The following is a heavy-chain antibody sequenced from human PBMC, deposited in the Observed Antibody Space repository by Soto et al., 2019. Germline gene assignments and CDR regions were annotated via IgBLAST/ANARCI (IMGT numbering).Heavy chain of an antibody. V-gene: IGHV1-69*13. Sequence: SVKVSCKASGGTFSSYAISWVRQAPGQGLEWMGGIIPIFGTANYAQKFQGRVTITADESTSTAYMELSSLRSEDTAVYYCARSAILRTLLGAFDIWGQGTMVTVS. D-gene: IGHD2-15*01. CDR1: GGTFSSYA. J-gene: IGHJ3*02. CDR2: IIPIFGTA. CDR3: ARSAILRTLLGAFDI.